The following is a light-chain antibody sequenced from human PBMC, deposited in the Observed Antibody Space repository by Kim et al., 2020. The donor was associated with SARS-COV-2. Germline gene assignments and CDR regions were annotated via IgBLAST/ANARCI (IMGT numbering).Light chain of an antibody. CDR2: DAS. J-gene: IGKJ4*01. Sequence: SVGDRISITCQASDDIGNYLNWYQQRLGKAPNLLVYDASNLEAGVPSRFSGSGSGTDFSLTISGLQPEDFATYYCQHYSTLLSVTFGGGTKVAIK. CDR3: QHYSTLLSVT. V-gene: IGKV1-33*01. CDR1: DDIGNY.